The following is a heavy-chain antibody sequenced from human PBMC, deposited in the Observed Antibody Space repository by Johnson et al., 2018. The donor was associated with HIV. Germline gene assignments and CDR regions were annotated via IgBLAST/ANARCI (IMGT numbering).Heavy chain of an antibody. V-gene: IGHV3-30*03. CDR1: GFTFSSYG. CDR3: ARVARDLFDAFAI. J-gene: IGHJ3*02. Sequence: VQLVESGGGVVQPGRSLRLSCAASGFTFSSYGMHWVRQAPGKGLEWVALISYDGSNKYYADFVKGRFTISRDNSKNTLYLQMDSLTVEDTAVYYCARVARDLFDAFAIWGQGTMVTVSS. CDR2: ISYDGSNK.